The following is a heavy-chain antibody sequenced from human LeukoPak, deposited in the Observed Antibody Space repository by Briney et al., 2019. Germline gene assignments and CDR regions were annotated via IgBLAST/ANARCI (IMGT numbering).Heavy chain of an antibody. CDR2: ISSSGSTI. V-gene: IGHV3-11*01. Sequence: GGSLRLSCAASGFTFSDYYMSWIRQAPGKGLEWVSYISSSGSTIYYADSVKGRFTISRDNAKNLLYLQMNSLRAEDTAVYYCARDQWLRFSYEFDYWGQGTLVTVSS. D-gene: IGHD5-12*01. CDR3: ARDQWLRFSYEFDY. CDR1: GFTFSDYY. J-gene: IGHJ4*02.